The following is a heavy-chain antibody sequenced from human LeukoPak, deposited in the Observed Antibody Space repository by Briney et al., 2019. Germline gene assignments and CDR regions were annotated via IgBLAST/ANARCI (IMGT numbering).Heavy chain of an antibody. D-gene: IGHD6-13*01. V-gene: IGHV1-2*02. CDR2: INPNSGGT. CDR1: GYTFSGYY. Sequence: GASVKVSCKASGYTFSGYYMHWVRQAPGQGLEWMGWINPNSGGTNYAQKFQGRVTMTRDTSISTAYMELSRLRSDDTAVYYCARDYDRVSSSWYMIVGYYYYMDVWGKGTTVTISS. CDR3: ARDYDRVSSSWYMIVGYYYYMDV. J-gene: IGHJ6*03.